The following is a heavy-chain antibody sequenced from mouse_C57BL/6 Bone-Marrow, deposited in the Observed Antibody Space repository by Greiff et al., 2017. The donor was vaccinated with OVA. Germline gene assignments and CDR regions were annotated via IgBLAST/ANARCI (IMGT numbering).Heavy chain of an antibody. Sequence: EVKLMESEGGLVQPGSSMKLSCTASGFTFSDYYMAWVRQVPEKGLEWVANINYDGSSTYYLDSLKSRFIISRDNAKNILYLQMSSLKSEDTATYYCARTGYDYDYFDYWGQGTTLTVSS. CDR1: GFTFSDYY. CDR2: INYDGSST. CDR3: ARTGYDYDYFDY. D-gene: IGHD2-4*01. J-gene: IGHJ2*01. V-gene: IGHV5-16*01.